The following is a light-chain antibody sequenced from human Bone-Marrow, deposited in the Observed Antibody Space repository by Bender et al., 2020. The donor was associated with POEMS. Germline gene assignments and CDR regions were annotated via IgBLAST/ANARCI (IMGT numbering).Light chain of an antibody. CDR1: SSDVGSYNL. V-gene: IGLV2-23*02. CDR3: CSFAGGRAFVV. J-gene: IGLJ2*01. Sequence: QSALTQPASVSGSPGQSITISCTGTSSDVGSYNLVSWYQQHPGKAPKLMIYEVSKRPSGVSNRFSGSKSGNTASLTISGLQAEDEADYYCCSFAGGRAFVVFGGGTKLTVL. CDR2: EVS.